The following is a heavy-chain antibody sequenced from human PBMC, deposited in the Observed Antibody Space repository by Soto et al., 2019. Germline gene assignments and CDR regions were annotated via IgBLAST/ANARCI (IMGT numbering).Heavy chain of an antibody. CDR2: ISYDGSNK. V-gene: IGHV3-30-3*01. CDR1: GFTFSSYA. D-gene: IGHD2-15*01. CDR3: ARGAGYCSGGSCYREKYYFDY. J-gene: IGHJ4*02. Sequence: VQLVESGGGVVQPGRSLRLSCAASGFTFSSYAMHWVRQAPGKGLEWVAVISYDGSNKYYADSVKGRFTISRDNSKNTLYLQMNSLRAEDTAVYYCARGAGYCSGGSCYREKYYFDYWGQGTLVTVSS.